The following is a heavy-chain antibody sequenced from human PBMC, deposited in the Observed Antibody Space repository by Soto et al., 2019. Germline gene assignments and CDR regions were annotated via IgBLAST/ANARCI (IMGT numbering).Heavy chain of an antibody. CDR1: GYTFTGYY. D-gene: IGHD2-2*01. J-gene: IGHJ3*02. V-gene: IGHV1-2*04. Sequence: GASVKVSCKASGYTFTGYYMHWVRQAPGQGLEWMGWINPNSGGTNYAQKFQGWVTMTRDTSISTAYMELSRLRSDDTAVYYCAREILGYCSSTSCPLDIWGKGTMVTVSS. CDR2: INPNSGGT. CDR3: AREILGYCSSTSCPLDI.